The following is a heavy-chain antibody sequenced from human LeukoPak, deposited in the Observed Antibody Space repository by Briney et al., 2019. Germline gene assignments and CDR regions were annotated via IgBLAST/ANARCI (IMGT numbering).Heavy chain of an antibody. J-gene: IGHJ4*02. Sequence: PGGSLRLSCAASGFTVSSNYMRWVRQAPGKGLEWVSVIYSGGSTYYADSVKGRFTISRDNSKNTLYLQMNSLRAEDTAVYYCATEAPMITFGGVILYYFDYWGQGTLVTVSS. CDR3: ATEAPMITFGGVILYYFDY. CDR2: IYSGGST. CDR1: GFTVSSNY. V-gene: IGHV3-53*01. D-gene: IGHD3-16*01.